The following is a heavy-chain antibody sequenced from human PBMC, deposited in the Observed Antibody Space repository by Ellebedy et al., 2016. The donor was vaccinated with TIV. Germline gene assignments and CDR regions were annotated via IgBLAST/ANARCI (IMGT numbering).Heavy chain of an antibody. J-gene: IGHJ3*02. D-gene: IGHD2-2*01. CDR3: ARDTVPAALDAFDI. CDR1: GFTFSDYS. CDR2: ISDFSAYR. V-gene: IGHV3-21*01. Sequence: GESLKISCTASGFTFSDYSMNWVRQAPGKGLEWVSSISDFSAYRFYADSVKGRFTISRDNAKNSLYLQMESLRAEDTAVYYCARDTVPAALDAFDIWGQGTMVTVSS.